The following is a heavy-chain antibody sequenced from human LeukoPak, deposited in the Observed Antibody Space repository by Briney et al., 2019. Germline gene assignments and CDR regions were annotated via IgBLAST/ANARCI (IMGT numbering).Heavy chain of an antibody. CDR2: MYISGTT. J-gene: IGHJ4*02. D-gene: IGHD3-9*01. V-gene: IGHV4-4*07. CDR1: GGSISNYY. CDR3: ARVEGSYDILTGYYSQYYFDY. Sequence: SETLSLTCIVSGGSISNYYWSWIRQPAGKGLEWIGRMYISGTTDYNPSLKSRVTMSVDTSKNQFSLKLSSVTAADTAVYYCARVEGSYDILTGYYSQYYFDYWGQGTLVTVSS.